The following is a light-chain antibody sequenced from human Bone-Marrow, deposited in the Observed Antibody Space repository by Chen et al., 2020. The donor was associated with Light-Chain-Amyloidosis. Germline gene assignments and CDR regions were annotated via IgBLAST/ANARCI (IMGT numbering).Light chain of an antibody. CDR1: SGAVGAYNY. J-gene: IGLJ1*01. V-gene: IGLV2-14*03. CDR2: DVS. CDR3: NSYTTSDTYV. Sequence: QSALTQPASVSGSPGQSITISCTGTSGAVGAYNYVSWYQQHPGQAPKLLIYDVSNRPSGVSNRFSGSKSGNTASLTISGLQAEDEADYYCNSYTTSDTYVFGTGTEVTVL.